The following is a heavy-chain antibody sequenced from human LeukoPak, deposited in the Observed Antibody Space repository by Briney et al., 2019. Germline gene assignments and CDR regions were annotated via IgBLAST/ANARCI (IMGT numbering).Heavy chain of an antibody. CDR3: ARDQRSSSGWYNWFDP. CDR2: FIPIFGTA. CDR1: GGTFSSYA. V-gene: IGHV1-69*13. Sequence: ASVKVSCQASGGTFSSYAIRWVRQAPGHGLEWMGGFIPIFGTANYAQKFQGRVTITADESTSTAYMELSSLRSEDTAVYYCARDQRSSSGWYNWFDPWGQGTLVTVSS. D-gene: IGHD6-19*01. J-gene: IGHJ5*02.